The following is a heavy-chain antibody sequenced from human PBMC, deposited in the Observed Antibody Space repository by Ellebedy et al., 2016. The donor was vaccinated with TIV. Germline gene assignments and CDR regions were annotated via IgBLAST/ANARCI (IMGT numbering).Heavy chain of an antibody. Sequence: GESLKISCAASGFTFSSYSMNWVRQAPGKGLEWVSYISSRSSTIYYADPVKGRFTISRDNAKNSLYLQMNSLRAEEKAVYYCARGWDSSSAYFDYWGQGTLVTVSS. V-gene: IGHV3-48*01. CDR1: GFTFSSYS. CDR3: ARGWDSSSAYFDY. J-gene: IGHJ4*02. D-gene: IGHD6-6*01. CDR2: ISSRSSTI.